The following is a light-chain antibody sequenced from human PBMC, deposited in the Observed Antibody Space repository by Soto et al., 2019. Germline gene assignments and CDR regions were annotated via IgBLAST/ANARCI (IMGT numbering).Light chain of an antibody. Sequence: EIVLTQSPGTLSLSPGERATLSCRASQSVSNNYLAWYQQKPGRAPRLLIYGASSRAIAIPDRFSGSGSGTDFTLTISRLEPEDFAVYYCQQYGTSRTFGQGTKLEIK. V-gene: IGKV3-20*01. CDR2: GAS. CDR3: QQYGTSRT. J-gene: IGKJ2*01. CDR1: QSVSNNY.